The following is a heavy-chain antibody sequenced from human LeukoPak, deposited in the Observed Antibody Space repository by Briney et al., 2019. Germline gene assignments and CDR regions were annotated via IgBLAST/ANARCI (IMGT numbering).Heavy chain of an antibody. V-gene: IGHV1-2*02. CDR1: GYTFTGYY. J-gene: IGHJ5*02. D-gene: IGHD2-15*01. CDR3: ARDRGGDIVVVVAATHNWFDP. Sequence: ASVKVSCKASGYTFTGYYMHWVRQAPGQGLEWMGWINPNSGGTNYAQKFQGRVTMTRDTSTSTAYMELRSLRSDDTAVYYCARDRGGDIVVVVAATHNWFDPWGQGTLVTVSS. CDR2: INPNSGGT.